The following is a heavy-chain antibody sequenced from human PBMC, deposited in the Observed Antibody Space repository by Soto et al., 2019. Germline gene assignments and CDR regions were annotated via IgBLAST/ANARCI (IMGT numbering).Heavy chain of an antibody. CDR1: GFTFSSYA. CDR3: AALTVVVMHPDY. CDR2: ISGSGGRT. V-gene: IGHV3-23*01. J-gene: IGHJ4*02. Sequence: GGSLRLSCAASGFTFSSYAMSWVRQAPGKGLEWVSAISGSGGRTYYADSVKGRFTISRDNSKNTLYLQMNSLRAEDTAVYYCAALTVVVMHPDYWGQGTLVTVSS. D-gene: IGHD3-22*01.